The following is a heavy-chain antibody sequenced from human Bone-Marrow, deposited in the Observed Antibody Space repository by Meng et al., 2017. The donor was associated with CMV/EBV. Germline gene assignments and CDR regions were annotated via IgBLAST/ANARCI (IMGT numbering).Heavy chain of an antibody. Sequence: GESLKISCAASGFTFSDHGMHWVRQAPGKGLEWVAFIRYDGSKKYYADFVKGRLTISRDNSKNTLYLEMNSLRAGDTAVYYCAKDIAAANHYGMDVWGQGPTVTVSS. V-gene: IGHV3-30*02. CDR2: IRYDGSKK. CDR3: AKDIAAANHYGMDV. D-gene: IGHD6-13*01. J-gene: IGHJ6*02. CDR1: GFTFSDHG.